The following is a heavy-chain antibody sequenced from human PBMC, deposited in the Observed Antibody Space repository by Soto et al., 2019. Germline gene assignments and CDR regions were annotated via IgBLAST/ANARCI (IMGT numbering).Heavy chain of an antibody. Sequence: PSETLSLTCSLSGASITSTTYFLAWIRKTPGKGLEWVGSIYYSCKTHYNPSLKSRATISVDRSRNQFSLEVKSVTAADTAVYYCTKNLPRTGRFDYWGQGTVVNVSS. CDR3: TKNLPRTGRFDY. CDR1: GASITSTTYF. CDR2: IYYSCKT. V-gene: IGHV4-39*01. J-gene: IGHJ4*02.